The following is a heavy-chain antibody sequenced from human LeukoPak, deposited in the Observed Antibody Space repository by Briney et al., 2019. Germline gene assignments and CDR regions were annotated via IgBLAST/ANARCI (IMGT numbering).Heavy chain of an antibody. V-gene: IGHV1-2*02. Sequence: ASVKVSCKASGYTFTGYYMHWVRQAPGQGLEWMGWINPNSGGTNYAQKFQGRVTMTRDMSTSTDYMELSSLRSEDAAVYYCARDNSVEDTAWWFDPWGQGTLVTVSS. CDR2: INPNSGGT. J-gene: IGHJ5*02. CDR3: ARDNSVEDTAWWFDP. CDR1: GYTFTGYY. D-gene: IGHD4-23*01.